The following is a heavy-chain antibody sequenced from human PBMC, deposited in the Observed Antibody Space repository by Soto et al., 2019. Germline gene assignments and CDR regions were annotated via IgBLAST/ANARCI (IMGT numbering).Heavy chain of an antibody. D-gene: IGHD6-13*01. Sequence: QITLKESGPTLVKPTQTLTLTCTFSGFSLSTSGVGVGWIRQPPGKALEWLALIYWDDDKRYSPSLKSRLTITKDTSKNQVVLTMTNMDPVDTATYYCALYIAGSFGSSPYYFDYWGQGTLVTVSS. CDR1: GFSLSTSGVG. CDR3: ALYIAGSFGSSPYYFDY. CDR2: IYWDDDK. V-gene: IGHV2-5*02. J-gene: IGHJ4*02.